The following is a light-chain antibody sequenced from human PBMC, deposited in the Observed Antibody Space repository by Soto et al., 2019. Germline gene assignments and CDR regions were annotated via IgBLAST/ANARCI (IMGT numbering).Light chain of an antibody. J-gene: IGKJ4*01. CDR1: QSVSRY. CDR2: DAS. CDR3: QQRSNWPPT. V-gene: IGKV3-11*01. Sequence: EIVLTQSPATLSLSPGEKATLSCRASQSVSRYLAWYQQKPGQAPRLLIYDASNRATGIPARFSGSGSGTDFTLTISRLEPEDFAVYYCQQRSNWPPTVGGGTKVEIK.